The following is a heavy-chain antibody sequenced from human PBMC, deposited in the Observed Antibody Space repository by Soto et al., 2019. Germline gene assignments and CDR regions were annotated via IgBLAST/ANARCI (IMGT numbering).Heavy chain of an antibody. CDR1: GGSISSYY. CDR2: IHYSRNT. CDR3: AGDSYGMDV. J-gene: IGHJ6*02. V-gene: IGHV4-59*08. Sequence: SETLSLTCTVSGGSISSYYWNWMRRPPGKGLEWIGCIHYSRNTNYNPSLKSRVTISVDTSKNQFSLKVTSVTAADTAVYYCAGDSYGMDVWGQGTTVTVSS.